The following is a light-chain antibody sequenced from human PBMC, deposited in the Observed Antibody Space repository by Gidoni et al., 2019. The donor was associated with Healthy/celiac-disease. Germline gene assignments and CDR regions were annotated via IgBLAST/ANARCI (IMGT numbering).Light chain of an antibody. V-gene: IGKV1-5*03. CDR3: QQSWT. Sequence: DIQMTQSPSTLSASVGDRVTITCRASQSLSSWLAWYQQKPGKAPKLLIYKASSLESGVPSRFNGGGSGTEFALTISSLQPDDFATYYCQQSWTFGQGTKVEIK. CDR1: QSLSSW. J-gene: IGKJ1*01. CDR2: KAS.